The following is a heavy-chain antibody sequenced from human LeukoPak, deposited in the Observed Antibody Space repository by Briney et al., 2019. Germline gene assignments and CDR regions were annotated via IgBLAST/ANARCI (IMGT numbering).Heavy chain of an antibody. V-gene: IGHV4-34*01. CDR1: GGSFSGYY. CDR3: ARGANYYGSGSYRSFDY. D-gene: IGHD3-10*01. CDR2: INHSGST. J-gene: IGHJ4*02. Sequence: PSETLSLTCVVYGGSFSGYYWSWIRQPPGKGLEWIGEINHSGSTNYNPSLKSRVTISVDTSKNQFSLKLSSVTAADTAVYYCARGANYYGSGSYRSFDYWGQGTLVTVSS.